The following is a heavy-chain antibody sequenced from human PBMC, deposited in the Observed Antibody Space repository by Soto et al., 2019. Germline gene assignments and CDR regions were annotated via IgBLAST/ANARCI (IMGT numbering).Heavy chain of an antibody. CDR2: IFHTGTT. D-gene: IGHD3-22*01. CDR3: TTEAYDNSGSLAFDI. V-gene: IGHV4-59*08. Sequence: SETLSLTCTVSGGSITNYYYSWIRQPPGKGLEWIGYIFHTGTTSYNPSLKSRVTLSVDTSQSQFSPKLNSVTAADTAVYYCTTEAYDNSGSLAFDIWGPGTLVTVSS. J-gene: IGHJ3*02. CDR1: GGSITNYY.